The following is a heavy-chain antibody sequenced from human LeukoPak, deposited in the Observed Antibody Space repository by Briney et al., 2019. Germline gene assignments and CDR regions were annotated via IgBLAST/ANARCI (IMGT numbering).Heavy chain of an antibody. CDR3: ARKIGEGYDDSSGYSPSYCMDV. CDR1: GDSISSGGYY. CDR2: IYYSGST. V-gene: IGHV4-31*03. Sequence: SETLSLTCTVSGDSISSGGYYWSWIRQHPGKGLEWIGYIYYSGSTYYNPSLKSRVTTSVDTSKNQFSLKLSSVTAADTAVYYCARKIGEGYDDSSGYSPSYCMDVWGQGTTVTVSS. J-gene: IGHJ6*02. D-gene: IGHD3-22*01.